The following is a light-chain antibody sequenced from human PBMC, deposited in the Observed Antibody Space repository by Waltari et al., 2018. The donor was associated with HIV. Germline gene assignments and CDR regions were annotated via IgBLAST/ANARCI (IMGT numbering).Light chain of an antibody. CDR1: SSNIGGSS. J-gene: IGLJ3*02. Sequence: QSLLNQPPSVSGTLGQRVVISCSGGSSNIGGSSVYLYQQFPGVPPKLLIYGKNERPSGVPDRFSGSKTGTSASLAISGLRPDDEADYYCSSWDDSLSAQVFGGGTRLTVL. CDR2: GKN. CDR3: SSWDDSLSAQV. V-gene: IGLV1-47*01.